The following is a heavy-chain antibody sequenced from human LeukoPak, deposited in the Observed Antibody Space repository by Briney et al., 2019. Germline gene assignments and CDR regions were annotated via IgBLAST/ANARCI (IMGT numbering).Heavy chain of an antibody. V-gene: IGHV1-2*02. Sequence: ASVKVSCKASGFAFNKYGFSWVRQAPGQGLEWMGWINPNSGGTNYAQKFQGRVTVTRDTSISTAYMELSRLRSDDTAVYYCARDAPWGYDSSGYLFDYWGQGTLVTVST. CDR2: INPNSGGT. CDR3: ARDAPWGYDSSGYLFDY. D-gene: IGHD3-22*01. J-gene: IGHJ4*02. CDR1: GFAFNKYG.